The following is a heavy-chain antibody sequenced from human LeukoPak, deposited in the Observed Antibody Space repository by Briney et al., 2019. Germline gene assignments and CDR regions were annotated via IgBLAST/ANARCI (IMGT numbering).Heavy chain of an antibody. Sequence: ASVKVSCKASGYTFTSYGISWVRQAPGQGLEWMGWISAYNGNTNYAQKLQGRVTMTTDTSTSTAYMELRSLRSDDTAVYYCAILYGSGSYYNVGGTDYWGQGTLVTVSS. D-gene: IGHD3-10*01. CDR1: GYTFTSYG. CDR3: AILYGSGSYYNVGGTDY. J-gene: IGHJ4*02. CDR2: ISAYNGNT. V-gene: IGHV1-18*01.